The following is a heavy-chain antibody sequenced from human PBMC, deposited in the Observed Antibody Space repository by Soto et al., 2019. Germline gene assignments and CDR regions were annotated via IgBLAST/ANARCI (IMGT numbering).Heavy chain of an antibody. V-gene: IGHV1-69*13. Sequence: SVKVSCKASGGTFSSYAISWVRQAPGQGLEWMGGIIPIFGTANYAQKFQGRVTITADESTSTAYMELSSLRSEDTAVYYCARVGRAYCGGDCYLIYWGQGTLVTVSS. J-gene: IGHJ4*02. CDR2: IIPIFGTA. CDR3: ARVGRAYCGGDCYLIY. D-gene: IGHD2-21*02. CDR1: GGTFSSYA.